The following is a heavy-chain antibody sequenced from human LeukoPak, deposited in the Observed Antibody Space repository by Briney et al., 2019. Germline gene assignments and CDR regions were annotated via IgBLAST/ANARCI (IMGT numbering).Heavy chain of an antibody. CDR1: GFTFDDYG. D-gene: IGHD6-13*01. J-gene: IGHJ4*02. CDR3: ARDEQLVFDY. CDR2: INWNGDTT. Sequence: GGSLRLSCAASGFTFDDYGMSWVRQAPGKGLEWLSYINWNGDTTTYADSAKGRFTISRDNTKNSLYLQMNSLRAEDTAFYFCARDEQLVFDYWGQGTLVTVSS. V-gene: IGHV3-20*04.